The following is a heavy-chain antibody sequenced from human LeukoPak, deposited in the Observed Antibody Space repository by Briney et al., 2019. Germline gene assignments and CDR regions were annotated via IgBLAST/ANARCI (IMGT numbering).Heavy chain of an antibody. V-gene: IGHV4-39*02. CDR2: INSRGRT. CDR1: GGSINTNTYY. D-gene: IGHD1-26*01. Sequence: PSETLSLTCTVSGGSINTNTYYWGWIRQPPGKRLEWIASINSRGRTYYNPSLTSRVTISADTSKNHFFLQLTSVTDADIAVYYCAREASGPSYYYYYMDVWGKGTTVTVSS. CDR3: AREASGPSYYYYYMDV. J-gene: IGHJ6*03.